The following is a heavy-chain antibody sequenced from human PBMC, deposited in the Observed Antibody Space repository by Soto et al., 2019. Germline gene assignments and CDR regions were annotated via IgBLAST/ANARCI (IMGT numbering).Heavy chain of an antibody. J-gene: IGHJ6*02. Sequence: ASVKVSCKASGYTFTGYYMHWVRQAPGQGLEWMGWINPNSGGTNYAQKFQGRVTMTRDTSISTAYMELSRLRSDDTAVYYCARGRSDFWSGYSYYYGMDVWGQGNTVTVSS. CDR3: ARGRSDFWSGYSYYYGMDV. V-gene: IGHV1-2*02. CDR1: GYTFTGYY. D-gene: IGHD3-3*01. CDR2: INPNSGGT.